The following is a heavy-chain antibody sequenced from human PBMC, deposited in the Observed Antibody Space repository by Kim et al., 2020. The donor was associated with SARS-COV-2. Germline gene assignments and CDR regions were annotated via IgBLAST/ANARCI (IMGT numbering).Heavy chain of an antibody. D-gene: IGHD5-18*01. J-gene: IGHJ6*02. V-gene: IGHV7-4-1*02. CDR1: GYTFTSYA. CDR3: AIGSRIQLWLLGSYYYGMDV. Sequence: ASVKVSCKASGYTFTSYAMNWVRQAPGQGLEWMGWINTNTGNPTYAQGFTGRFVFSLDTSVSTAYLQISSLKAEDTAVYYCAIGSRIQLWLLGSYYYGMDVWGQGTTVTVSS. CDR2: INTNTGNP.